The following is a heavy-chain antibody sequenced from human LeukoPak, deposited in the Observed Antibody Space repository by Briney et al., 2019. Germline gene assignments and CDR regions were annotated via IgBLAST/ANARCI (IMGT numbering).Heavy chain of an antibody. V-gene: IGHV3-11*04. J-gene: IGHJ4*02. D-gene: IGHD6-19*01. CDR1: GFTFSDYY. Sequence: GGSLRLSCAASGFTFSDYYMSWIRQAPGKGLEWVSYISSSGSTIYYTDSVKGRFTISRDNAKNSLYLQMNSLRAEDTAVYYCARRRGSSWEAYFECWGRGTLVTVSS. CDR3: ARRRGSSWEAYFEC. CDR2: ISSSGSTI.